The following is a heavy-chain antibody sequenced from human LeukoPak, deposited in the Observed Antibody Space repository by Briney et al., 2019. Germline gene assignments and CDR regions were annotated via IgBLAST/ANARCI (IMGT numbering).Heavy chain of an antibody. Sequence: PSETLSLTCTVSGGSISSYYWSWIRQPPGKGLEWIGYIYYSGSTNYNPSLKSRVTISVDTSKNQFSLKLSSVTAADTAVYYCAIDAAAAGIGYWGQGTLVTVSS. CDR1: GGSISSYY. CDR3: AIDAAAAGIGY. CDR2: IYYSGST. D-gene: IGHD6-13*01. V-gene: IGHV4-59*12. J-gene: IGHJ4*02.